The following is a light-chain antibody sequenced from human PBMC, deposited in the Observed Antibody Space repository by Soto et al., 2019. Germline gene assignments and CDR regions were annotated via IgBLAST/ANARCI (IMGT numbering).Light chain of an antibody. CDR2: DVS. CDR1: ESINSL. V-gene: IGKV1-5*01. CDR3: QQYNTFWT. Sequence: DIQMTQSPSTLSASVGDRVTITCRGSESINSLFAWYQQKPGKAPKLLIYDVSSLESGVPSRFSGSASGTEFTLTISSMKPDDSATYYCQQYNTFWTFGQGTKVDI. J-gene: IGKJ1*01.